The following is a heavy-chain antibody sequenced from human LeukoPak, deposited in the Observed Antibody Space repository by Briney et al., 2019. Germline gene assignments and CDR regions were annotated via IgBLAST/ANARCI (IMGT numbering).Heavy chain of an antibody. CDR1: GFIFSNYA. Sequence: GGSLSFSCAASGFIFSNYAMSWVRQAPGKGLEWVSAISGSGGTTNYADSVKGRFTVSRDNSKNTLYLQMNGLRGDDTAVYYCAKDRARYCSGGRCPRAFDIWGQGTVVTVSS. CDR2: ISGSGGTT. V-gene: IGHV3-23*01. CDR3: AKDRARYCSGGRCPRAFDI. J-gene: IGHJ3*02. D-gene: IGHD2-15*01.